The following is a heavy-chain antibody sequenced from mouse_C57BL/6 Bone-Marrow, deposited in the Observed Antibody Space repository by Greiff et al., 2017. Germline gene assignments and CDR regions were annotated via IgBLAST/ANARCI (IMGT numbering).Heavy chain of an antibody. CDR1: GFSLTSYG. V-gene: IGHV2-6-1*01. Sequence: QVQLKESGPGPVAPSQSLSITCTVSGFSLTSYGVHWVRQPPGKGLEWLVVIWSDGSTTYNSAPKSRLSISKDNSKSQVFLKMNSLQTDDTAMYYCARHSDYDGSFAYWGQGTLVTVSA. J-gene: IGHJ3*01. D-gene: IGHD1-1*01. CDR3: ARHSDYDGSFAY. CDR2: IWSDGST.